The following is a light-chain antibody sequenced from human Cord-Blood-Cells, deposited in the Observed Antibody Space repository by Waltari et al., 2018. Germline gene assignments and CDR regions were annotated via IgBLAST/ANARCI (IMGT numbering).Light chain of an antibody. V-gene: IGKV2-28*01. Sequence: IVMTQSPLSLPVTPGEPASISCRSTQSLLHSNGYNYLDWYLQKPGQSPQLLIYLGSNRASGVPDRFSGSGSGTDFTLKISRVEAEEVGVYYCMQALQTPLTFGGGTKVEIK. J-gene: IGKJ4*01. CDR3: MQALQTPLT. CDR1: QSLLHSNGYNY. CDR2: LGS.